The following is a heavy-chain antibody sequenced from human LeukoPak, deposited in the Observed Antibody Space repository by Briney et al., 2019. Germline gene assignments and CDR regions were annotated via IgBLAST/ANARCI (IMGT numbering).Heavy chain of an antibody. J-gene: IGHJ4*02. CDR2: ITLSSSSI. D-gene: IGHD1-26*01. Sequence: GGSLRPSCAASGFNFNNYNMNWVRQAPGKGLEWVSYITLSSSSIYYADSVKGRFTISRDNAKNSLYLQMNSLRAEDTAVYYCARDHIRGSYYHDYWGQGTLVTVSS. CDR3: ARDHIRGSYYHDY. V-gene: IGHV3-48*01. CDR1: GFNFNNYN.